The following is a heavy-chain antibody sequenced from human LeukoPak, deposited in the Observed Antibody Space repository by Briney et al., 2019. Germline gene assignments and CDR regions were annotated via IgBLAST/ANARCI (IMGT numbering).Heavy chain of an antibody. CDR2: INHSGST. J-gene: IGHJ4*02. Sequence: SETLSLTCAVYGGSFSGYYWSWIRQPPGKGLEWIGEINHSGSTNYNPSLKSRVTISVDTSKNQFSLKLSSVTAADTAVYYCARVFDYWGQGTLVNVSS. CDR1: GGSFSGYY. CDR3: ARVFDY. V-gene: IGHV4-34*01.